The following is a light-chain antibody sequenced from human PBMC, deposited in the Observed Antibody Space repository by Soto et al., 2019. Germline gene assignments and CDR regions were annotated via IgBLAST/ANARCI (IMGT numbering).Light chain of an antibody. Sequence: QSVLTQPPSASGTPGQRVTISCSGGSSNIGSNIVNWYQQLPGTAPKLLIYSNNQRPSGVPDRFSGSKSGTSASLAISGLQSEDEADYYSAAWDDSLNGWVFGGGTKLTVL. J-gene: IGLJ3*02. V-gene: IGLV1-44*01. CDR3: AAWDDSLNGWV. CDR1: SSNIGSNI. CDR2: SNN.